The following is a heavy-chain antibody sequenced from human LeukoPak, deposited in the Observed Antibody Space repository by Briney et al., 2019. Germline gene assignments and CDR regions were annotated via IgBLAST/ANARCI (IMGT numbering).Heavy chain of an antibody. J-gene: IGHJ4*02. CDR3: AKHTTYFDWLTLGY. Sequence: GGSLRLSCAASGFTFSSYGMHWVRQAPGKGLEWVAFIRYDGSNKYYADSVKGRFTISRDNSKNTLYLQMNSLRAEDTAVYYCAKHTTYFDWLTLGYWGQGTLVTVSS. CDR2: IRYDGSNK. V-gene: IGHV3-30*02. D-gene: IGHD3-9*01. CDR1: GFTFSSYG.